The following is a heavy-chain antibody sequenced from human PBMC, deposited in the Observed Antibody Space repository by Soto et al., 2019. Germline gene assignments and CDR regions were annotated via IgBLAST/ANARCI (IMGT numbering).Heavy chain of an antibody. J-gene: IGHJ1*01. CDR3: ARSFGWYAIAL. CDR1: SASITSEEW. D-gene: IGHD6-19*01. Sequence: QMQLQESGPGLVKPSETLSLICAVSSASITSEEWWTWVRQPPGKGLEWIGDIHHSGSTNKNPSLQSRVTVSVDKPKHQFSLNLSSVTAADTAVYSCARSFGWYAIALWGRGTLVTVSS. CDR2: IHHSGST. V-gene: IGHV4-4*02.